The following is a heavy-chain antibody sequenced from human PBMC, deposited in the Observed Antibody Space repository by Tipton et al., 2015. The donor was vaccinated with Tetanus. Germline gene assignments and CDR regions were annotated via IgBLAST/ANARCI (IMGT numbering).Heavy chain of an antibody. J-gene: IGHJ5*02. Sequence: RSLRLSCAASGFTFDDYAMHWVRQAPGKGLEWVSGISWNSGSIGYADSVKGRFTISRDNAKNSLYLQMNSLRADDTALYYCAREGSSGWFDPWGRGTLVTVSS. CDR2: ISWNSGSI. V-gene: IGHV3-9*01. CDR3: AREGSSGWFDP. CDR1: GFTFDDYA. D-gene: IGHD1-26*01.